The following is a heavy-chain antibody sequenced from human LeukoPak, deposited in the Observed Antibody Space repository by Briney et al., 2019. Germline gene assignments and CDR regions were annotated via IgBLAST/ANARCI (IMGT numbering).Heavy chain of an antibody. D-gene: IGHD1-26*01. V-gene: IGHV4-61*02. Sequence: PSETLSLTCTVSGGSISSGSYYWSWIRQPAGKGLEWIGRIYTSGSTNYNPSLKSRVTISVDTSKTQFSLKLSSVTAADTAVYYCARDKWETRYAFDFWGQGTMVTVSS. J-gene: IGHJ3*01. CDR3: ARDKWETRYAFDF. CDR1: GGSISSGSYY. CDR2: IYTSGST.